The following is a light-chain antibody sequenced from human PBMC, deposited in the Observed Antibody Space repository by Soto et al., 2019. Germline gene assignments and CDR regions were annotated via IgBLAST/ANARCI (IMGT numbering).Light chain of an antibody. J-gene: IGLJ2*01. CDR2: SND. CDR1: SSNIGSNT. Sequence: QPVLTQPPSASGTPGQRVTISCSGSSSNIGSNTVNWYQQLPGTAPKLLIYSNDQRPSGVPDRFSGSKSGTSASLAISGLQSEDEAHYYCAAWDDSLNGPVLGGGTKLTVL. V-gene: IGLV1-44*01. CDR3: AAWDDSLNGPV.